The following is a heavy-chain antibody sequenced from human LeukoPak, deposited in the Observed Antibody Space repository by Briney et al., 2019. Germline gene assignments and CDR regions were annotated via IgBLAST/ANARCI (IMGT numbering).Heavy chain of an antibody. CDR3: AKARSGGSWAFDI. CDR2: MRFDGRNE. CDR1: GFTFSNYG. Sequence: GGSLRLSCAASGFTFSNYGVHWVRQAPGKGLEWVAFMRFDGRNEYYADSVKGRFTISRDNSKNTLYLQMNSLRPEDTAAYFCAKARSGGSWAFDIWGQGTMVTVS. V-gene: IGHV3-30*02. D-gene: IGHD1-26*01. J-gene: IGHJ3*02.